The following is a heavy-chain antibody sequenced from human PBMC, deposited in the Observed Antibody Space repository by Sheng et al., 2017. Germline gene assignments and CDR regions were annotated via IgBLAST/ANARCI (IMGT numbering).Heavy chain of an antibody. CDR2: ISYDGSNK. D-gene: IGHD6-19*01. V-gene: IGHV3-30*04. Sequence: QVQLVESGGSVVQPGRSLRLSCAASGFTFSSYAMHWVRQAPGKGLEWVTVISYDGSNKYYADSVKGRFTISRDNSKNTLYLQMNSLRADDTAVFYCARGEGFYPESSGWLDYWGQGTLVTVSS. CDR3: ARGEGFYPESSGWLDY. CDR1: GFTFSSYA. J-gene: IGHJ4*02.